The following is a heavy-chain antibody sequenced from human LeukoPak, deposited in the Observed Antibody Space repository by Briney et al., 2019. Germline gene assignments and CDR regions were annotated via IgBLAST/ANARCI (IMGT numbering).Heavy chain of an antibody. D-gene: IGHD1-26*01. J-gene: IGHJ4*02. CDR1: GFTFSAYN. CDR3: ARRIVGPSSGGDY. CDR2: ISGSGGST. Sequence: GSLRLSCAASGFTFSAYNMNWVRRTPGKGLEWVSAISGSGGSTYYADSVKGRFTISRDNSKNTLCLQMNSLRVEDTAVYYCARRIVGPSSGGDYWGQGTPVTVSS. V-gene: IGHV3-23*01.